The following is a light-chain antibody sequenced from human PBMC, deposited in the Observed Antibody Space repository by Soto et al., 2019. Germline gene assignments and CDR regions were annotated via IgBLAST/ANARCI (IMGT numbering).Light chain of an antibody. CDR1: SSNLGAGYD. Sequence: QSALTQPPSMSGAPGQRVTMSCTGSSSNLGAGYDVHWYQRLPGAAPKLLIYDNTHRPSGVPNRFSGSKSGTSASLAITGLQAEDAADYYCQSYDSGLSGHWVFGGGTKLTVL. J-gene: IGLJ3*02. CDR3: QSYDSGLSGHWV. V-gene: IGLV1-40*01. CDR2: DNT.